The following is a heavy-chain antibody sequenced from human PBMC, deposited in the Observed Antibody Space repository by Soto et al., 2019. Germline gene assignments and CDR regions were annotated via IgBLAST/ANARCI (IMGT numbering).Heavy chain of an antibody. CDR1: GFTFSNAW. Sequence: GGSLRLSCAASGFTFSNAWMGWVRQAPGKGLEWVARLKSKSDGGTSDYAAPVKGRFSISRDESKTTPYLQMNSLKTEDTAVYHCTTDGGVSAYPLFWAWGQGTLVTVS. CDR2: LKSKSDGGTS. CDR3: TTDGGVSAYPLFWA. J-gene: IGHJ5*02. D-gene: IGHD2-8*02. V-gene: IGHV3-15*01.